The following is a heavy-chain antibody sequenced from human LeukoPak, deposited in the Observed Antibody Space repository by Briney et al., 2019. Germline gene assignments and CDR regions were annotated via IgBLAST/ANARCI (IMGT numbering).Heavy chain of an antibody. D-gene: IGHD2-21*02. V-gene: IGHV5-51*01. CDR1: GYSFANYW. Sequence: AGESLKISCEGSGYSFANYWIGWVRQMPGKGLEWMGIIYPGDSDTRYSPSFQGQVTISADKSISTAYLQWSSLKASDAAMYYCARHPRGVVTEDAFNIWGQGTMVTVSS. J-gene: IGHJ3*02. CDR2: IYPGDSDT. CDR3: ARHPRGVVTEDAFNI.